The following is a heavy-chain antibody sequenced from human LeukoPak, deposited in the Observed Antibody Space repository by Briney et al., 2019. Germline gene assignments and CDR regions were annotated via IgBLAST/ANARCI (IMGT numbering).Heavy chain of an antibody. D-gene: IGHD2-2*03. CDR1: GYTFTSYG. Sequence: ASVKVSCKASGYTFTSYGISWVRQAPGQGLEWMGWISAYNGNTNYAQKLQGRVTMTTDTSTSTAYMELRSLRSDDTAVYYCARAAGYCSSTSCHVMDVWGKGTTVTVSS. V-gene: IGHV1-18*01. CDR2: ISAYNGNT. CDR3: ARAAGYCSSTSCHVMDV. J-gene: IGHJ6*03.